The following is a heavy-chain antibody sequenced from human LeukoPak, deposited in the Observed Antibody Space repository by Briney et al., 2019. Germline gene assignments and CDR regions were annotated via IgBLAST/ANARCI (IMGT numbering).Heavy chain of an antibody. D-gene: IGHD6-19*01. CDR3: ARYPTIAVAGTVCRAFDI. Sequence: PSQTLSLTCTVSGGSISSGSYYSSWIRQPAGKGLEWIGRIYTSGSTNYNPSLKSRVTISVDTSKNQFSLKLSSVTAADTAVYYCARYPTIAVAGTVCRAFDIWGQGTMVTVSS. V-gene: IGHV4-61*02. J-gene: IGHJ3*02. CDR2: IYTSGST. CDR1: GGSISSGSYY.